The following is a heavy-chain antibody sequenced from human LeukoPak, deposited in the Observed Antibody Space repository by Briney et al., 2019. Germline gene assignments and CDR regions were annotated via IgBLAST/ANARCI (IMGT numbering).Heavy chain of an antibody. CDR1: GGSFSGYY. V-gene: IGHV4-34*01. CDR3: ARVARTARPYYYDSSGPLDY. J-gene: IGHJ4*02. Sequence: SETLSLTCAVYGGSFSGYYWSWIRQPPGKGLEWIGEINHSGSTNYNPSLKSRVTISVDTSKNRFSLKLSSVTAADTAVYYCARVARTARPYYYDSSGPLDYWGQGTLVTVSS. CDR2: INHSGST. D-gene: IGHD3-22*01.